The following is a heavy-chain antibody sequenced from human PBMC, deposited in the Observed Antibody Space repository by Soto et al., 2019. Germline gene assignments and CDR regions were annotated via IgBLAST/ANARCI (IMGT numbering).Heavy chain of an antibody. Sequence: SCAASGFDFTTTWMNWVRLAPGKGLEWVARIKSKNDGGTLDYASPVKGRFTISRDDSKKTSYLQMNSLTSEDTAVYYCGRDQSGTGYYVDWFDPWGQGTLVTVSS. CDR2: IKSKNDGGTL. CDR3: GRDQSGTGYYVDWFDP. CDR1: GFDFTTTW. J-gene: IGHJ5*02. V-gene: IGHV3-15*07. D-gene: IGHD3-10*02.